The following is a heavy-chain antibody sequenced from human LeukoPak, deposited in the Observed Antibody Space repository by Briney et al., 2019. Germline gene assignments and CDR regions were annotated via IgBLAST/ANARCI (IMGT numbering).Heavy chain of an antibody. V-gene: IGHV3-21*01. J-gene: IGHJ4*02. CDR2: ISSSSSYI. D-gene: IGHD3-9*01. Sequence: GGSLRLSCAASGFTFSSYSMNWVRQAPGKGLEWVSSISSSSSYIYYADSVKGRFTISRDNAKNSLYLQMNSLRAEDTAVYYCARDSLGDYDILTGYYNKYYFDCWGQGTLVTVSS. CDR1: GFTFSSYS. CDR3: ARDSLGDYDILTGYYNKYYFDC.